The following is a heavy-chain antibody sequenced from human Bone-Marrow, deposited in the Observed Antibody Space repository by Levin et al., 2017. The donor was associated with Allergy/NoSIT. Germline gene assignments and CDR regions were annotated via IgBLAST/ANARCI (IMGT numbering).Heavy chain of an antibody. J-gene: IGHJ4*02. Sequence: GSLRLSCAVSGDSINSNYWWTWVRQTPEKGLEWIGEIYHNGNTNYNPSLKSRVSMSLDKSKNQFSLKLYSVIAADSAVYYCARGRGLRLFDYWGQGILVTVSS. V-gene: IGHV4-4*02. CDR2: IYHNGNT. CDR1: GDSINSNYW. CDR3: ARGRGLRLFDY. D-gene: IGHD5/OR15-5a*01.